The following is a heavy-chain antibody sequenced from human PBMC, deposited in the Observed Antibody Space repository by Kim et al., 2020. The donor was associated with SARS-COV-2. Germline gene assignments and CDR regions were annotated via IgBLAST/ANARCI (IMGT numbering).Heavy chain of an antibody. CDR3: ARGSDWYFDL. J-gene: IGHJ2*01. Sequence: IHEADSVRGRLTSSRDNATNSLYLQMRSLRAEDTAVYYCARGSDWYFDLWGRGTLVTVSS. V-gene: IGHV3-48*04. CDR2: I.